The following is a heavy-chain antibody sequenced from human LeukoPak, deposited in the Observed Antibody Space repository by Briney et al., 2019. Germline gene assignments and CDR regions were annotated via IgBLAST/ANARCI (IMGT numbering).Heavy chain of an antibody. J-gene: IGHJ4*02. D-gene: IGHD6-13*01. V-gene: IGHV3-15*01. CDR3: TTKYTSSWSPTN. CDR1: GFTLSNAW. Sequence: GGSLRLSCAASGFTLSNAWMTWVRQAPGKGLEWVGRIKSKTDGGTSDYAALVKGRFTISRDDSKNALYLQMNSLKTEDTAVYYCTTKYTSSWSPTNWGQGTLVTVSS. CDR2: IKSKTDGGTS.